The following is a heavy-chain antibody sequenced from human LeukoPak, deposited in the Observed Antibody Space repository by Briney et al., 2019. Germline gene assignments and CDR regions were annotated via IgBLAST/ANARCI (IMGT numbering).Heavy chain of an antibody. Sequence: PGGSLRLSCAASGFIVSHNYMTWVRQAPGKGLEWISVIYIDGTTYYADSVKGRFTISRDNAKNSLYLQMNSLRAEDTAVYYCARDKGGSYRAEYFQHWGQGTLVTVSS. V-gene: IGHV3-53*01. J-gene: IGHJ1*01. CDR2: IYIDGTT. CDR3: ARDKGGSYRAEYFQH. CDR1: GFIVSHNY. D-gene: IGHD1-26*01.